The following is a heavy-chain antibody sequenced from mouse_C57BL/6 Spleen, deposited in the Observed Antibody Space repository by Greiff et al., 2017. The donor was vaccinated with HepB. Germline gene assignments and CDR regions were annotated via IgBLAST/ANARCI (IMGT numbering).Heavy chain of an antibody. V-gene: IGHV1-15*01. Sequence: QVQLKQSGAELVRPGASVTLSCKASGYTFTDYEMHWVKQTPVHGLEWIGAIDPETGGTAYNQKFKGKAILTADKSSSTAYMELRSLTSEDSAVYYCTREGFMIKGFAYWGQGTLVTVSA. J-gene: IGHJ3*01. CDR3: TREGFMIKGFAY. D-gene: IGHD2-4*01. CDR1: GYTFTDYE. CDR2: IDPETGGT.